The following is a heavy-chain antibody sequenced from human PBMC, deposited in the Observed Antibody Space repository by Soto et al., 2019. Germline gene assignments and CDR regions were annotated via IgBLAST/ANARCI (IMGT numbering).Heavy chain of an antibody. CDR3: ARLPKGSGVTS. CDR2: ITSSGDSI. V-gene: IGHV3-48*02. D-gene: IGHD4-17*01. J-gene: IGHJ4*02. Sequence: EVQLLESGAGLIHPGGSLRLSCVASGFTFSDHSMNWVRQAPGKGLEWVSYITSSGDSIYYADSVKGRFTVSRDNAKNALFLQMNTQRDEDTAVYYCARLPKGSGVTSWGQGTLVTVSS. CDR1: GFTFSDHS.